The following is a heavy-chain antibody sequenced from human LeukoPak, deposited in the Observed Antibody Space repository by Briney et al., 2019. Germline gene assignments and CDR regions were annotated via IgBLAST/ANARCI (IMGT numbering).Heavy chain of an antibody. CDR2: VNHSGST. CDR1: GGSFSGYY. J-gene: IGHJ4*02. D-gene: IGHD3-22*01. V-gene: IGHV4-34*01. CDR3: ARVHHYYDSSGYHPFDY. Sequence: SETLSLTCAVYGGSFSGYYWSWIRQPPGKGLEWIGDVNHSGSTNYNPSLKSRVTISVDTSKNQFSLKLSSVTAADTAVYHCARVHHYYDSSGYHPFDYWGQGTLVTVSS.